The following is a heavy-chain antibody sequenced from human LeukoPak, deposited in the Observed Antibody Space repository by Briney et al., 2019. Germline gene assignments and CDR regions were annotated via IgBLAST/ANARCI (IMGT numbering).Heavy chain of an antibody. D-gene: IGHD3-22*01. V-gene: IGHV3-21*01. Sequence: GGSLRLSCAASGFTFSSYSMNWVRQAPGKGREWASSISSSSSYIYYADSVKGRFTISRDNAKNSLYLQMNSLRAEDTAVYYCARGHEITMIVVVSDYWGQGTLVTVSS. CDR2: ISSSSSYI. J-gene: IGHJ4*02. CDR3: ARGHEITMIVVVSDY. CDR1: GFTFSSYS.